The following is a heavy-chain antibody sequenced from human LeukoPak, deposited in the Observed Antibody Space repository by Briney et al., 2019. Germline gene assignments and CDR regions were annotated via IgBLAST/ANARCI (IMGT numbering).Heavy chain of an antibody. Sequence: KAGGSPRLSCAASGFTFSTYWMSWVRQAPGKGLEWVANIKQDGGEQSYVDSVKGRFAISRDNAKNSLYLQMNSLRGEDTAVYYCARANYVWGSPMFYWGQGTLVTVSS. D-gene: IGHD3-16*01. CDR3: ARANYVWGSPMFY. J-gene: IGHJ4*02. CDR1: GFTFSTYW. CDR2: IKQDGGEQ. V-gene: IGHV3-7*01.